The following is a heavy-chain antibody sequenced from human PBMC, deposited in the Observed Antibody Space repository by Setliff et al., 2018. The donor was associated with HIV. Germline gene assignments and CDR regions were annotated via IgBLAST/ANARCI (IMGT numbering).Heavy chain of an antibody. V-gene: IGHV1-18*01. Sequence: GASVKVSCKASGYTLINYGVSWVRQAPGQGLEWMGWIGSYSGYTIYAQKFQDRLTMTTDTSTTTASMELRSLRSDDTAVYYCVRGHCNSDKCWYTWFDPWGQGTLVTVSS. J-gene: IGHJ5*02. CDR3: VRGHCNSDKCWYTWFDP. CDR2: IGSYSGYT. CDR1: GYTLINYG. D-gene: IGHD2-2*01.